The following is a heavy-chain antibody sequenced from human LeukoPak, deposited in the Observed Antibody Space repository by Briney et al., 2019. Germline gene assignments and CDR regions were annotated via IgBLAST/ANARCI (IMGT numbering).Heavy chain of an antibody. D-gene: IGHD5-12*01. J-gene: IGHJ4*02. CDR1: GGFISSYY. Sequence: TSETLSLTCTVSGGFISSYYWSWIRQPPGKGLERIGYIYYSGSTNYNPSLKSRVTISVDTSKNQFSLKLSSVTAADTAVYYCARELGTASGYAVWSQGTLVTVSS. V-gene: IGHV4-59*01. CDR3: ARELGTASGYAV. CDR2: IYYSGST.